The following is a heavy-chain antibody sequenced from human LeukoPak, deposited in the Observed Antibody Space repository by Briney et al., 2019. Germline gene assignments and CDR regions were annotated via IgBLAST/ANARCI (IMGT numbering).Heavy chain of an antibody. J-gene: IGHJ6*03. Sequence: SQTLSLTCTVSGGSISSGSYYWSWIRQPAGKGLEWIGRIYTSGSTNYNPSLKSRVTISVDTSKNQFSLKLSSVTAADTAVYYCAREDSPPGANHWSGYSYRLHYYYMDVWGKGTTVTVSS. CDR3: AREDSPPGANHWSGYSYRLHYYYMDV. CDR2: IYTSGST. CDR1: GGSISSGSYY. D-gene: IGHD3-3*01. V-gene: IGHV4-61*02.